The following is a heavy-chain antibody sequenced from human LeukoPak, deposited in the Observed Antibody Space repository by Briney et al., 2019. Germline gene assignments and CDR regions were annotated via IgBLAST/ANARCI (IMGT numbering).Heavy chain of an antibody. Sequence: SQTLSLTCTVSVYSISSGYYWGWIRQPPGKGLEWIGSIHHSGITYYNPSLKSRVTISVDTSKNQFSLKLSSVTAADTAVYYCARNDFWSGYHPFDYWGQGTLVTVSS. CDR3: ARNDFWSGYHPFDY. CDR2: IHHSGIT. J-gene: IGHJ4*02. D-gene: IGHD3-3*01. V-gene: IGHV4-38-2*02. CDR1: VYSISSGYY.